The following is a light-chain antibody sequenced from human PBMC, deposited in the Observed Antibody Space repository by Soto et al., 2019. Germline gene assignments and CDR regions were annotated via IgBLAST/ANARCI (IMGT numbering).Light chain of an antibody. J-gene: IGLJ1*01. CDR1: SSDVGGYNY. CDR3: SSYTSSSTRLYV. Sequence: QSALTQPASVSGSPGQSITISCTGTSSDVGGYNYVSWYQQHPGKAPKLMIYDVSNRPSGVSNRFSGSKSGNTASLTISGLRAQDEDDYYCSSYTSSSTRLYVFGTGTKLTVL. V-gene: IGLV2-14*01. CDR2: DVS.